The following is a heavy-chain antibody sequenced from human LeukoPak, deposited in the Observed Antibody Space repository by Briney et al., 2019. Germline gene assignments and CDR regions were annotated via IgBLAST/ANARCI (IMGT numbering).Heavy chain of an antibody. CDR1: GGSISSGGYY. Sequence: KASQTLSLTCTVSGGSISSGGYYWSWIRQHPGKGLEWIGYIYYSGSTYYNPSLKSRVTISVDTSKNQFSLKLSSVTAADTAVYYCARKMDRNYYYYYGMDVWGQGTTVTVSS. J-gene: IGHJ6*02. CDR2: IYYSGST. D-gene: IGHD5-24*01. V-gene: IGHV4-31*03. CDR3: ARKMDRNYYYYYGMDV.